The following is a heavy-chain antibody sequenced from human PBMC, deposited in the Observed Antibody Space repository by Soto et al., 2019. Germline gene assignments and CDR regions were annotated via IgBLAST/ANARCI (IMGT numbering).Heavy chain of an antibody. CDR1: GFTFSNSW. V-gene: IGHV3-74*03. CDR3: VKEAMTGNSFDR. J-gene: IGHJ5*02. D-gene: IGHD3-10*01. CDR2: INPDGSAT. Sequence: GGSLRLSCAASGFTFSNSWMHWVRQAPGKGLMWVSRINPDGSATTYVGSVKGRFTTSRDNAKNTLFLQINSLTAEDTAVYYCVKEAMTGNSFDRWGQGALVTVSS.